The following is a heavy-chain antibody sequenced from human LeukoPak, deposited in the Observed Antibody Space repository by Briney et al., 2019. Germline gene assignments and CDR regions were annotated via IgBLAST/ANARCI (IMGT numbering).Heavy chain of an antibody. CDR2: IYYSGST. V-gene: IGHV4-59*01. CDR3: ARGVSGHLDSSGWYADY. J-gene: IGHJ4*02. CDR1: GGSISSYY. Sequence: SETLSLTCTVSGGSISSYYRSWIRQPPGKGLEWIGYIYYSGSTNYNPSLKSRVTISVDTSKNQFSLKLSSVTAADTAVYYCARGVSGHLDSSGWYADYWGQGTLVTVSS. D-gene: IGHD6-19*01.